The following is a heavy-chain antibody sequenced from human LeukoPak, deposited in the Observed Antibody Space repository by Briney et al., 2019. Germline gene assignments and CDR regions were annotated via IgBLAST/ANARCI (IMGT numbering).Heavy chain of an antibody. V-gene: IGHV4-39*01. CDR3: ARNLGQTWGTVTTDLWYFDH. CDR1: GASIITTNYY. D-gene: IGHD4-11*01. J-gene: IGHJ4*02. CDR2: ISYSGNA. Sequence: SETLSLTCTVSGASIITTNYYWGWIRQPPRKGLEWIGSISYSGNAYYNPSLRSRLSISMDASKNQFSLKVRSVTAADTAVYYCARNLGQTWGTVTTDLWYFDHWGQGTLVPVSS.